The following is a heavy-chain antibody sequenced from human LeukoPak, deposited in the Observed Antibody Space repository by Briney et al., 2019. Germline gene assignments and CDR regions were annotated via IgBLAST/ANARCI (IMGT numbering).Heavy chain of an antibody. Sequence: GGSLRLSCAASGFTFSSYEMNWVRQAPGKGLEWVSLISWDGGSTYYADSVKGRFTISRDNSKNSLYLQMNSLRAEDTALYYCAKGQLYYDILTGAFDFDYWGQGTLVTVSS. D-gene: IGHD3-9*01. CDR2: ISWDGGST. CDR3: AKGQLYYDILTGAFDFDY. CDR1: GFTFSSYE. V-gene: IGHV3-43D*03. J-gene: IGHJ4*02.